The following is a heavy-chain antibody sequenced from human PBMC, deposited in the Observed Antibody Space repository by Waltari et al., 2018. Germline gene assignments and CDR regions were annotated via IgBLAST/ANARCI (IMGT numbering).Heavy chain of an antibody. D-gene: IGHD2-2*01. Sequence: QLQLQESGPGLVKPSETLSLTCTVSGGSISSSSYYWGWVRQPPGKGLEWIGSIYYSGRTYYNPALKIRVTISVDTSKNQFSLRVSSVTAADTAVFYCARMVRGYCSSTSCHTDHWGQGTLVTVSS. CDR3: ARMVRGYCSSTSCHTDH. J-gene: IGHJ4*02. CDR2: IYYSGRT. CDR1: GGSISSSSYY. V-gene: IGHV4-39*07.